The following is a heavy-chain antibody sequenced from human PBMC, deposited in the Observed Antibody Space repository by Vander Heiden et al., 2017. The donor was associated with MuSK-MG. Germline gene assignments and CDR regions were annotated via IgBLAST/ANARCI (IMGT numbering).Heavy chain of an antibody. CDR3: ARGGIGAAGTIGY. CDR1: GFTFSSYW. Sequence: EVQLVESGGGLVQPGGSLRLSCATSGFTFSSYWISWVRQAPGKGLEWVANIKQDGSEKYYVDSVKGRFTISRDNAKNSLYLQMNSLRAEDTAVYYCARGGIGAAGTIGYWGQGTLVTVSS. J-gene: IGHJ4*02. V-gene: IGHV3-7*03. CDR2: IKQDGSEK. D-gene: IGHD6-13*01.